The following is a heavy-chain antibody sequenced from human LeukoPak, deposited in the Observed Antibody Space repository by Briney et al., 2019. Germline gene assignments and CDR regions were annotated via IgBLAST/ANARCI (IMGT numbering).Heavy chain of an antibody. CDR2: INPNSGGT. Sequence: GASVKVSCKASGYTFTGYYMHWVRQAPGQGLEWMGRINPNSGGTNYAQKFKGRVTMTRDTSISTAYMELSRLRSDDTAVYYCARERDRSSGRIFDYWGQGTLVTVSS. CDR3: ARERDRSSGRIFDY. CDR1: GYTFTGYY. J-gene: IGHJ4*02. D-gene: IGHD6-19*01. V-gene: IGHV1-2*06.